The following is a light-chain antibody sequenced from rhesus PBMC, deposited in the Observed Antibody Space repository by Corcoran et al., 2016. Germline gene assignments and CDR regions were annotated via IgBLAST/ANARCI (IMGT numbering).Light chain of an antibody. Sequence: DIVMTQSPDSLAVSLGERVTINCKSSQSLLSSSNYKNYLAWYPQKPGQALKLLIYWAPTRDSGVPNGFRGSGPGKDVTLPFGGLQARGVAVYYFKQYYNSPFTFGPGTKLDIK. CDR3: KQYYNSPFT. CDR2: WAP. V-gene: IGKV4-1*01. J-gene: IGKJ3*01. CDR1: QSLLSSSNYKNY.